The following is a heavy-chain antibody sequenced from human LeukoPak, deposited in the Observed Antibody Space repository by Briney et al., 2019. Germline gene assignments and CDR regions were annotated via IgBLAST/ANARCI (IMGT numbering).Heavy chain of an antibody. CDR3: ARVGDIVVVPAAIPFDP. CDR2: IYYSGST. CDR1: GGSISSGDYY. J-gene: IGHJ5*02. V-gene: IGHV4-30-4*08. D-gene: IGHD2-2*01. Sequence: SQTLSLTCTVSGGSISSGDYYWSWIRQPPGKGLEWIGYIYYSGSTYYNPSPKSRVTISVDTSKNQFSLKLSSVTAADTAVYYCARVGDIVVVPAAIPFDPWGQGTLVTVSS.